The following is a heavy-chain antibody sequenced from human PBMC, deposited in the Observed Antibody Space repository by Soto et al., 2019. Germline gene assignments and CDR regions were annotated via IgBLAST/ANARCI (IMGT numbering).Heavy chain of an antibody. V-gene: IGHV2-5*02. CDR2: IYWDDDK. Sequence: QITLKESGPTLVKPTQTLTLTCTFSGFSLSTSGVGVGWIRQPPGKALEWLALIYWDDDKRYSPSLKSRLTTTKDTSKYQVDLTLTNSDPRHPAPYYCAHAIHYYGSGSSHYYGIAVWGKGTTVTVSS. CDR3: AHAIHYYGSGSSHYYGIAV. D-gene: IGHD3-10*01. J-gene: IGHJ6*04. CDR1: GFSLSTSGVG.